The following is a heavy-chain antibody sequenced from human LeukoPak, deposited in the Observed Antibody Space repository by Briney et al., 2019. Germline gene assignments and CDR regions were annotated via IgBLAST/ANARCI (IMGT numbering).Heavy chain of an antibody. J-gene: IGHJ4*02. D-gene: IGHD3-22*01. CDR1: GYTFTYYY. V-gene: IGHV1-2*02. Sequence: GASVKVSCKASGYTFTYYYMHWVRQAPGQGLEWMGWINPNNGGTNYAQKFQGRVTITADKSTSTAYMELSSLRSEDTAVYYCARGLGYFDYWGQGTLVTVSS. CDR3: ARGLGYFDY. CDR2: INPNNGGT.